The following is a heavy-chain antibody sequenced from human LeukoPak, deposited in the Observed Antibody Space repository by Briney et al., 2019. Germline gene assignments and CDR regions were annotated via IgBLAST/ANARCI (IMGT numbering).Heavy chain of an antibody. Sequence: GGSLRLSCAASGFTFSRYWMHWVRQAPGKGLVWVSRIKSDGSTNYADSVKGRFTISRDNAKNTVSLQMNSLRTEDTGVYYCARAPAEIGGYYPEYFRHWGQGTLVTVSS. CDR2: IKSDGST. CDR1: GFTFSRYW. D-gene: IGHD3-22*01. V-gene: IGHV3-74*01. J-gene: IGHJ1*01. CDR3: ARAPAEIGGYYPEYFRH.